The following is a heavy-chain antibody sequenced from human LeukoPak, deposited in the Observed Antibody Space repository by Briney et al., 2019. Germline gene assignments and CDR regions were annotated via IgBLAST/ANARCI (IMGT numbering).Heavy chain of an antibody. D-gene: IGHD1-1*01. Sequence: PGGSLRLSCAVSGFTFSDYFMSWIRQAPGKGLEWVSYISSSGNTIFYADSVKGRFTISRDNAKNSLYLQMNSLRADDTAVYFCARDATGWEDTTYFDYWGQGTLVTVSS. CDR1: GFTFSDYF. CDR2: ISSSGNTI. J-gene: IGHJ4*02. CDR3: ARDATGWEDTTYFDY. V-gene: IGHV3-11*01.